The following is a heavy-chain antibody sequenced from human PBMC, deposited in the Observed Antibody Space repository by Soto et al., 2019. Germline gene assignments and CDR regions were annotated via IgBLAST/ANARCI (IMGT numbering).Heavy chain of an antibody. CDR3: AKEASMITFGGAYGMDV. D-gene: IGHD3-16*01. V-gene: IGHV3-30*18. Sequence: QVQLVESGGGVVQPGRSLRLSCAASGFTFSSYGMHWVRQAPGKGLEWVAVISYDGSNKYYADSVKGRFTISRDNSXNXXYLQRTSLRAEDTVVCYCAKEASMITFGGAYGMDVWGQGTTVTVSS. J-gene: IGHJ6*02. CDR1: GFTFSSYG. CDR2: ISYDGSNK.